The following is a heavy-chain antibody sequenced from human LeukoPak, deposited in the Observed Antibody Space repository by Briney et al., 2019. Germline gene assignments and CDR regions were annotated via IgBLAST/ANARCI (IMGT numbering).Heavy chain of an antibody. CDR1: GGSFSCYY. V-gene: IGHV4-34*01. Sequence: SETLSLTCAVYGGSFSCYYWSWIRQPPGKGLEWIGEISHSGSTNYNPSHKSRVTISVDTSKNQFSLKLSSVTAADTAVYYCARDGDYDSPYYYYYGMDVWGQGTTVTVSS. J-gene: IGHJ6*02. CDR3: ARDGDYDSPYYYYYGMDV. CDR2: ISHSGST. D-gene: IGHD4-17*01.